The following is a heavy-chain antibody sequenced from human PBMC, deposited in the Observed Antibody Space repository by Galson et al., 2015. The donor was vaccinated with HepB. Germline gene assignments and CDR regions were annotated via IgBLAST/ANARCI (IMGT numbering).Heavy chain of an antibody. CDR2: IYYSGST. CDR1: GGSISSSSYY. CDR3: ARRRADIVATMDYYGMDV. J-gene: IGHJ6*02. Sequence: ETLSLTCTVSGGSISSSSYYWGWIRQPPGKGLEWIGSIYYSGSTYYNPSLKSRVTISVDTSKNQFSLKLSSVTAADTAVYYCARRRADIVATMDYYGMDVWGQGTTVTVSS. V-gene: IGHV4-39*01. D-gene: IGHD5-12*01.